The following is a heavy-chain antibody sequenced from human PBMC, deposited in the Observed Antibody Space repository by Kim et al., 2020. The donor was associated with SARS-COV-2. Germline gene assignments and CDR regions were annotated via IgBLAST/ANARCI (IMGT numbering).Heavy chain of an antibody. V-gene: IGHV3-30*18. Sequence: GGSLRLSCAASGFTFSSFGMHWVRQAPGKGLEWVAQITFDGNNKHYVDSVKGRFTISRDNSKNTVYLQMSTLSAEDMAVYYCAKGPFHYFDSSGAFDFWGQGTMVTVSS. CDR2: ITFDGNNK. CDR3: AKGPFHYFDSSGAFDF. J-gene: IGHJ3*01. CDR1: GFTFSSFG. D-gene: IGHD3-22*01.